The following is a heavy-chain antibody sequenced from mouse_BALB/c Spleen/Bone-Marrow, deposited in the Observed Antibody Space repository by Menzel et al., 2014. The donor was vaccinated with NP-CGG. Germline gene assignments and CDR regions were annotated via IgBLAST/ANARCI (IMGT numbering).Heavy chain of an antibody. J-gene: IGHJ3*01. V-gene: IGHV5-17*02. CDR1: GFTFSSFG. D-gene: IGHD1-1*01. CDR2: ISSGSSTI. Sequence: EVQLVESGGGLVQPGGSRKLSCAASGFTFSSFGMHWVRQAPEKGLEWVAYISSGSSTIYYADTVKGRFTISRDNPKNTLFLQMTSLRSEDTAMYYCARGDLLRGFACWGQGTLVTVSA. CDR3: ARGDLLRGFAC.